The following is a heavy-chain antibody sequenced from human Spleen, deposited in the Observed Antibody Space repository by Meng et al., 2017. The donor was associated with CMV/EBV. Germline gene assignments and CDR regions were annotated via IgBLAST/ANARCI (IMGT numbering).Heavy chain of an antibody. CDR3: ARDRGTVPAANYYYYYGMDV. V-gene: IGHV4-59*01. D-gene: IGHD2-2*01. J-gene: IGHJ6*02. CDR1: GGSFSGYY. CDR2: IYYSGST. Sequence: SETLSLTCAVYGGSFSGYYWSWIRQPPGKGLEWIGYIYYSGSTNYNPSLKSRVTISVDTSKNQSSLKLSSVTAADTAVYYCARDRGTVPAANYYYYYGMDVWGQGTTVTVSS.